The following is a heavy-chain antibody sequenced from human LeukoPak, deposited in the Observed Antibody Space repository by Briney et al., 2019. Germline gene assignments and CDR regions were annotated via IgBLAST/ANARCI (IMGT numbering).Heavy chain of an antibody. Sequence: PGGTLRLSCAASGXTFSSFEMNWVRQAPGKGLEWVSYISSSGSTIYYADSVKGRFTISRDNAKNSLYLQMSSLRAEDTAVYYCARDRSYGSFNYWGQGTLVTVSS. CDR1: GXTFSSFE. J-gene: IGHJ4*02. CDR3: ARDRSYGSFNY. CDR2: ISSSGSTI. V-gene: IGHV3-48*03. D-gene: IGHD5-18*01.